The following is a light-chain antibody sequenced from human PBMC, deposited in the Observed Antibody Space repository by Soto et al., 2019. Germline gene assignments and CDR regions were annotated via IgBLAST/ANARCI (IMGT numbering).Light chain of an antibody. Sequence: QSALTQPASVSGSPGQSITISCTGTSSDVGGYNYVSWYQQHPGKAPKLMIYEVSNRPSGVSNRFSGSKSGNTASLTISGLQAEDEADYYCSSYTRSSPRVVFGGGTRLTVL. J-gene: IGLJ2*01. V-gene: IGLV2-14*01. CDR1: SSDVGGYNY. CDR2: EVS. CDR3: SSYTRSSPRVV.